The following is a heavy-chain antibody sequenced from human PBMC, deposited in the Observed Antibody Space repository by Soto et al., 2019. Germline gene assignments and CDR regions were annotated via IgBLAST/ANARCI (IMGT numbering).Heavy chain of an antibody. Sequence: SVKVSCKRSRGTFRSHAIRWVRQAAGHGLEWMGGIIPMLSTVNYPQKFQSSVTITEDEDTSIAYMEQSSLRSEDTAVYCCASFVSSSGNFLGGWGQGTTVTVSS. D-gene: IGHD3-22*01. CDR1: RGTFRSHA. V-gene: IGHV1-69*13. J-gene: IGHJ6*02. CDR3: ASFVSSSGNFLGG. CDR2: IIPMLSTV.